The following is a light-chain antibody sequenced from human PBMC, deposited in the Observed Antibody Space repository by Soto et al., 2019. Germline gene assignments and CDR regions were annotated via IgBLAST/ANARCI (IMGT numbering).Light chain of an antibody. V-gene: IGKV3-15*01. CDR1: QSVSSN. CDR3: QQYNNWWT. CDR2: GAS. J-gene: IGKJ1*01. Sequence: EIVMTQSPATLSVARGERATLSCRASQSVSSNLAWYQQKPGQAPRLLIYGASTRATGIPARFSGSGSGTEFTLTISSLQSEDFAVYYCQQYNNWWTFGQGTKVEI.